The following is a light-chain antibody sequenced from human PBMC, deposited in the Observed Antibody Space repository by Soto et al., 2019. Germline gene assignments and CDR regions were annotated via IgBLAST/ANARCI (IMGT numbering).Light chain of an antibody. CDR1: SSDVGSYNL. J-gene: IGLJ2*01. CDR3: CSYARSSTLV. Sequence: QSALTQPASVSGSPGQSITISSTGTSSDVGSYNLVSWYQQHPGKAPKLMIYEGSKRPSGVSNRFSGSKSGNTASLTISGLQAEDEADYYCCSYARSSTLVFGGGTKVTVL. CDR2: EGS. V-gene: IGLV2-23*01.